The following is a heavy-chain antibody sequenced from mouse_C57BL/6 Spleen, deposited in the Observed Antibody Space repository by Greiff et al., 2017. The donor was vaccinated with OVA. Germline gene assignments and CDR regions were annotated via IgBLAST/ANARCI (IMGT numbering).Heavy chain of an antibody. J-gene: IGHJ2*01. CDR2: INPNNGGT. CDR3: ARWGYYDYGDYFDY. V-gene: IGHV1-22*01. CDR1: GYTFTDYN. Sequence: VQLQQSVPELVKPGASVQMSCKASGYTFTDYNMHWVKQSHGKSLEWIGYINPNNGGTSYNQKFKGKATLTVNKSSSTAYMELRSLTSEDSAVYYCARWGYYDYGDYFDYWGQGTTLTVAS. D-gene: IGHD2-4*01.